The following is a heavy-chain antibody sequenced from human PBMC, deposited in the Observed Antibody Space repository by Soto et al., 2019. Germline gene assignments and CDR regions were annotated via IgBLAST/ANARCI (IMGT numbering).Heavy chain of an antibody. CDR3: VLNDPPFHYGMDV. J-gene: IGHJ6*02. CDR2: ISAYNGNT. CDR1: GYSFTKYG. Sequence: ASVKVSCKAPGYSFTKYGFTWVRQAPGQGLEWMGWISAYNGNTNYAQKLQGRVTMTTDKFTSTAYMELRSLRSDDTAVYYCVLNDPPFHYGMDVWGQGTTVTVSS. V-gene: IGHV1-18*01.